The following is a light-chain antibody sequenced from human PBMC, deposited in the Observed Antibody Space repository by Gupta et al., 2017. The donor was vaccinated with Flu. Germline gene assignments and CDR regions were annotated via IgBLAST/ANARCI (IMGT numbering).Light chain of an antibody. J-gene: IGKJ3*01. CDR3: PQSDRIPRFT. V-gene: IGKV1-39*01. Sequence: DVQIPQSPSSVSASVGDGVTITCRASQSSSSLLSLYHQKPEEDPKLLTYPQPRFQGVVPARFSATGCGTEFTLTISSLQPEDFATYDCPQSDRIPRFTFGPGTRVNV. CDR1: QSSSSL. CDR2: PQP.